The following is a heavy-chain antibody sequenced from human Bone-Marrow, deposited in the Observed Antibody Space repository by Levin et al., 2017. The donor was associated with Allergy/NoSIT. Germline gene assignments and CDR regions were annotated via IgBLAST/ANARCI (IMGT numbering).Heavy chain of an antibody. Sequence: PGGSLRLSCTTSGFTFTSYAMTWVRQAPGQGLELVSLIGSGFGVTYYADSVKGRFTISRDISKSTVYLQMNSLRAADMGVYYCAKDSHGFGYHRHDSWGQGTLVTVSS. CDR3: AKDSHGFGYHRHDS. CDR2: IGSGFGVT. J-gene: IGHJ4*02. D-gene: IGHD5-18*01. CDR1: GFTFTSYA. V-gene: IGHV3-23*01.